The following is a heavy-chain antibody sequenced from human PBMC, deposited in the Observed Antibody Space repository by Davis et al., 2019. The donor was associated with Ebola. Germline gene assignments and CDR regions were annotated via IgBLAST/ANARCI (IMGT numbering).Heavy chain of an antibody. CDR2: IHDSGNT. V-gene: IGHV4-59*01. Sequence: SETLSLTCDVSVGSISNYYWSWIRQAPGKGLEWIGYIHDSGNTKYNPSLRSRVIISLDTSKNQFSLNLNSVTAADTAMYYCARSSYSSSSLLDSWGQGTLVTVSS. CDR3: ARSSYSSSSLLDS. D-gene: IGHD6-6*01. CDR1: VGSISNYY. J-gene: IGHJ4*02.